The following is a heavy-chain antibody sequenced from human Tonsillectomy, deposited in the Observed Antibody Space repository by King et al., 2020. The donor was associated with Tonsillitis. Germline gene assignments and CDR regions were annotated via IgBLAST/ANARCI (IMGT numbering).Heavy chain of an antibody. D-gene: IGHD1-26*01. CDR1: GFTFDDFA. CDR3: AKDIFAGATLLGGFDY. J-gene: IGHJ4*02. CDR2: ISWYSGSI. Sequence: VQLVESGGGLVQPGRSLRLSCAASGFTFDDFAMHWVRQAPGKGLAGGSVISWYSGSIGYADSVKGRFTISRDNAKNSLYLQMNSLRAEDTALYYCAKDIFAGATLLGGFDYWGQGTLVAVSS. V-gene: IGHV3-9*01.